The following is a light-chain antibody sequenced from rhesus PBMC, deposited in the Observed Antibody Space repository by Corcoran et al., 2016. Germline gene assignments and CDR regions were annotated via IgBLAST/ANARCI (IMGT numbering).Light chain of an antibody. CDR2: GSS. Sequence: QVILTQSPGTLSLSPGERATLSCRASQSVSSYLAWYQQKPGQAPRLLIYGSSSRAPGVADRFSGSGFGTDFTLTISRREPEDVGVYHCYQYSSGWTFGQGTKVEIK. CDR3: YQYSSGWT. V-gene: IGKV3-10*01. CDR1: QSVSSY. J-gene: IGKJ1*01.